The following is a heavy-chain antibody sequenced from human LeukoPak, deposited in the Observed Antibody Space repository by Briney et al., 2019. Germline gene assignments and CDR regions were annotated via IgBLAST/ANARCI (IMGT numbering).Heavy chain of an antibody. D-gene: IGHD1/OR15-1a*01. V-gene: IGHV5-51*01. CDR3: ATSESQTRFDY. CDR1: GYSFTTHW. Sequence: GESLKISCKASGYSFTTHWIGWVRQMPGKGLEWMGIIYPGDSDTRYSPSFQGQVSISADKSISAAYLQWSSLKASDTAMYYCATSESQTRFDYWGQGTLVTVSS. J-gene: IGHJ4*02. CDR2: IYPGDSDT.